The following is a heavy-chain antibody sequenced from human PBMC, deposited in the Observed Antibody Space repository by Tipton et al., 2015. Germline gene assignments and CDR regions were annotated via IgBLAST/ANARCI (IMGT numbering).Heavy chain of an antibody. CDR2: TVPFLPTA. J-gene: IGHJ4*02. CDR3: ARHTWFGELRAPDY. Sequence: QLVQSGAEVKKPGSSVKVSCKASGGTLSGYAVSWVRQAPGQGLEWMGGTVPFLPTANYAQKFQGRLAITVDDSSETGYLELSSLRSEDTAVYYCARHTWFGELRAPDYWGQGTLVTVSS. D-gene: IGHD3-10*01. CDR1: GGTLSGYA. V-gene: IGHV1-69*01.